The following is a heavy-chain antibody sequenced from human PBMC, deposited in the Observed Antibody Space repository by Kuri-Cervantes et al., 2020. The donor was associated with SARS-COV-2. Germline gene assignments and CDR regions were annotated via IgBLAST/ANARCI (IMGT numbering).Heavy chain of an antibody. Sequence: GGSLRLSCAASGFTFSDYYMSWIRQAPGKGLEWVSYISSSSSNTNYADSVKGRFTISRDNSRNTLYLQMNSLRAEDTAVYYCARVFCGGDCYSGFDYWGQGTLVTVSS. CDR2: ISSSSSNT. CDR1: GFTFSDYY. V-gene: IGHV3-11*05. D-gene: IGHD2-21*02. J-gene: IGHJ4*02. CDR3: ARVFCGGDCYSGFDY.